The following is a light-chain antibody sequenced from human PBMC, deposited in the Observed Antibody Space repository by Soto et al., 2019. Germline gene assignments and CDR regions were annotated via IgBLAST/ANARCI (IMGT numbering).Light chain of an antibody. CDR1: SSDVGGYNY. V-gene: IGLV2-14*03. CDR3: NSYTSSSTYV. CDR2: DVS. J-gene: IGLJ1*01. Sequence: QSALTQPASVSGSPGQSIAISCTGTSSDVGGYNYVTWYQHHPGKAPKLILYDVSNRPLGVSDRFSGSKSGNTASLTISGLQAEDEADYYCNSYTSSSTYVFGTGTKLTVL.